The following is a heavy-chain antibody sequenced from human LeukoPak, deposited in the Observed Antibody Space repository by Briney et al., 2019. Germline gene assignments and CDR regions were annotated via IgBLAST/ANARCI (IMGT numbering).Heavy chain of an antibody. J-gene: IGHJ4*02. CDR1: GCTFTSYY. Sequence: ASVKVSCKASGCTFTSYYMHWVRQAPGQGLEWMGIINPSGGSTSYAQKFQGRVTMTRDTSTSTVYMELSSLRSEDTAVYYCARATEVDTAMVEIDYWGQGTLVTVSS. V-gene: IGHV1-46*01. D-gene: IGHD5-18*01. CDR2: INPSGGST. CDR3: ARATEVDTAMVEIDY.